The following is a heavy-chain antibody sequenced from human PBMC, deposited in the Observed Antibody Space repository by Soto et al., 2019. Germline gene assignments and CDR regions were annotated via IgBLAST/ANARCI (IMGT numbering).Heavy chain of an antibody. Sequence: ASVKVSCKASGYTFTSYDINWVRQATGQGLEWMGWMNPNSGNTGYAQKFQGRVTMTRNTSISTAYMELSSLRSEDTAVYYCARCGGGSCYSWYYYYYGMDVWGQGTTVTVS. D-gene: IGHD2-15*01. CDR3: ARCGGGSCYSWYYYYYGMDV. CDR1: GYTFTSYD. CDR2: MNPNSGNT. J-gene: IGHJ6*02. V-gene: IGHV1-8*01.